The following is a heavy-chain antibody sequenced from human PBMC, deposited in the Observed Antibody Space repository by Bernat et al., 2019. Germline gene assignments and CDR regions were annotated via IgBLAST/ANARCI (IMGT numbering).Heavy chain of an antibody. CDR3: ARENIVVVPAAMPVPFDY. CDR1: GGTFSSYT. CDR2: IIPILGIA. D-gene: IGHD2-2*01. J-gene: IGHJ4*02. Sequence: QVQLVQSGAEVKKPGSSVKVSCKASGGTFSSYTISWVRQAPGQGLEWMGRIIPILGIANYAQKFQGRVTITADKSTSTAYMELSRLRSEDTAVYYCARENIVVVPAAMPVPFDYWGQGTLVTVSS. V-gene: IGHV1-69*08.